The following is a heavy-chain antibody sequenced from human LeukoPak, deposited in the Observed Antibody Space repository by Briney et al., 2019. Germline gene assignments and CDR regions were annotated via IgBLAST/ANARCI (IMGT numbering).Heavy chain of an antibody. CDR2: ISDSGGST. D-gene: IGHD3-3*02. V-gene: IGHV3-64D*09. CDR3: GRGLAFGAYGLDV. J-gene: IGHJ6*02. CDR1: GCPFRRYA. Sequence: GGSLRLSCSASGCPFRRYALHWVRQAPGKGLEYVSAISDSGGSTYYADSVKGRFTISRDNSKNTLYLQMSSLRAEDTAVYFCGRGLAFGAYGLDVWGQGTTVTVSS.